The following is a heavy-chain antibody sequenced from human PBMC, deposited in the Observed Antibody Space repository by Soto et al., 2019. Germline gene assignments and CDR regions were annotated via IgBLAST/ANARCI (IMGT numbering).Heavy chain of an antibody. D-gene: IGHD1-20*01. J-gene: IGHJ6*02. CDR1: GFAVSSSY. V-gene: IGHV3-53*02. CDR3: ARDPPITSDYAMDV. Sequence: EVQLVETGGDLIQSGGSLRLSCAASGFAVSSSYMMWVRQAPGKGLECVSVTYTDGSTHYADSVRGRFTISRDDCRNTLYLQMNSLRAEDTAVYYCARDPPITSDYAMDVWGQGTTVIVSS. CDR2: TYTDGST.